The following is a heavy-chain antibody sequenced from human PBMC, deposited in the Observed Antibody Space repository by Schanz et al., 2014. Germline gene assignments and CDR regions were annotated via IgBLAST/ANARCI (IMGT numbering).Heavy chain of an antibody. Sequence: EVQLVESGGGLVQPGGSLRLSCAASGFTFSAYWMTWVRQAPGKGLDWVGIIKPDGSEKFYVDSVKSRFTISRDNAKNLMYLHLNSLRAEDTAVYYCAREVGGSFGQHYWGQGALVTVSS. J-gene: IGHJ4*02. V-gene: IGHV3-7*01. CDR2: IKPDGSEK. D-gene: IGHD1-26*01. CDR1: GFTFSAYW. CDR3: AREVGGSFGQHY.